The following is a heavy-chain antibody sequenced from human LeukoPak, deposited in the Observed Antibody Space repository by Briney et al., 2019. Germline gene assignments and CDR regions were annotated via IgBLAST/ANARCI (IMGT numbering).Heavy chain of an antibody. CDR2: ISWNSGSI. V-gene: IGHV3-9*01. J-gene: IGHJ6*02. CDR1: GFTFDDYA. Sequence: GGSLRLSCAASGFTFDDYAMHWVRQAPGKGLEWVSGISWNSGSIGYADSVKGRFTISRDNAKNSLYLQMNSLRAEDTALYYCAKDMEYGDSSGYYYYGMDVWGQGTTVTVSS. CDR3: AKDMEYGDSSGYYYYGMDV. D-gene: IGHD3-22*01.